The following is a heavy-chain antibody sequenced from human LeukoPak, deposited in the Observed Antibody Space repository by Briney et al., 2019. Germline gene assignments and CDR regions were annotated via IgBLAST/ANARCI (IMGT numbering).Heavy chain of an antibody. Sequence: SETLSLTCTVSGGSISSYYWSWIRQPPGKGLEWIGYIYYSGSTNFNPSLKSRVTISVDTSKNQFSLKLSSVTAADTAVYYCARVYSSSWYKLGFGRGLGIFDYWGQGTLVTVSS. CDR1: GGSISSYY. D-gene: IGHD6-13*01. CDR3: ARVYSSSWYKLGFGRGLGIFDY. CDR2: IYYSGST. J-gene: IGHJ4*02. V-gene: IGHV4-59*12.